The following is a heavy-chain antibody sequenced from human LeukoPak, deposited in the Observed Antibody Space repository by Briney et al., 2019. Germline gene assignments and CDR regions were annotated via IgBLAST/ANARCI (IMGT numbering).Heavy chain of an antibody. V-gene: IGHV3-23*01. D-gene: IGHD3-10*01. J-gene: IGHJ4*02. Sequence: PGRSLRLSCAASGVTFSSYAMSWVRQAPGKGLERVSAISGSGGSTYYADSVKGRFTISRDNSKNTLYLQMNSLRAEDTAVYYCAKDQVRVLWFGESYWGQGTLVTVSS. CDR2: ISGSGGST. CDR1: GVTFSSYA. CDR3: AKDQVRVLWFGESY.